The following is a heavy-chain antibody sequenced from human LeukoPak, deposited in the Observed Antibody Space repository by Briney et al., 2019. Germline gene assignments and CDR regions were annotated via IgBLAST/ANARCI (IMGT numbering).Heavy chain of an antibody. CDR1: GYTFTSYG. Sequence: ASVKVSCKASGYTFTSYGISWVRQAPGQGLEWMGWISAYNGNTNYAQKLQGRVTMTTDTSTSTAYMELRSLRSDDTAVYYCARGGDSSGYYFNNWFDPWGQGTLVTVSS. D-gene: IGHD3-22*01. CDR2: ISAYNGNT. V-gene: IGHV1-18*01. CDR3: ARGGDSSGYYFNNWFDP. J-gene: IGHJ5*02.